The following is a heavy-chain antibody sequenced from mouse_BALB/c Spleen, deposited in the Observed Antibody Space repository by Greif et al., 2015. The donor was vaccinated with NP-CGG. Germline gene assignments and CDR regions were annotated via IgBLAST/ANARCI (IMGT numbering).Heavy chain of an antibody. D-gene: IGHD4-1*01. V-gene: IGHV7-3*02. Sequence: EVQVVESGGGLVQPVGSLRLSCATSGFTFTDYYMSWVRQPPGKALEWLGFIRNKANGYTTEYSASVKGLFTISRDNSQSILYLQMSTLRAEDSATYYCARDTGTFAYWGQGTLVTVSA. CDR1: GFTFTDYY. CDR3: ARDTGTFAY. J-gene: IGHJ3*01. CDR2: IRNKANGYTT.